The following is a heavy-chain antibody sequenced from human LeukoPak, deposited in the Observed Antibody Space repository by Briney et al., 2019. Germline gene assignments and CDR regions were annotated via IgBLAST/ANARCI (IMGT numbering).Heavy chain of an antibody. V-gene: IGHV4-59*01. CDR3: ASRITMIVVPGAFDI. D-gene: IGHD3-22*01. J-gene: IGHJ3*02. CDR1: GGSISSYY. Sequence: SETLSLTCTVSGGSISSYYWSWIRQPPGKGLEWIGYIYYSGSTNYNPSLKSRVTISVDTSKNQFSLKLSSVTAADTAVYYCASRITMIVVPGAFDIWGQGTMVTVSS. CDR2: IYYSGST.